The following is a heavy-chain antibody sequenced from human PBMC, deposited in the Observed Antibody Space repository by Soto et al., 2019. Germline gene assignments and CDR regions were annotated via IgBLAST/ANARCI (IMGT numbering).Heavy chain of an antibody. V-gene: IGHV3-53*01. CDR3: ARGDSGSYFGAFDI. J-gene: IGHJ3*02. Sequence: GGSLRLCCAASGFTVSSNYMSWVRQAPGKGLEWVSVIYSGGSTYYAGSVKGRFTISRDNSKNTLYLQMNSLRAEDTAVYYCARGDSGSYFGAFDIWGQGTMVTVSS. D-gene: IGHD1-26*01. CDR2: IYSGGST. CDR1: GFTVSSNY.